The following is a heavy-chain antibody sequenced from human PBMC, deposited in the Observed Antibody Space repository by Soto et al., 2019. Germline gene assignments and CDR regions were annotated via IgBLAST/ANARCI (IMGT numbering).Heavy chain of an antibody. CDR3: ARPRSSGYSPPWFDP. Sequence: GGSLRLSCAASGFTFSSYAMHWVRQAPGKGLEWVAVISYDGSNKYYADSVKGRFTISRDNSKNTLYLQMNSLRAEDKAVYYCARPRSSGYSPPWFDPWGQGTLVTVSS. V-gene: IGHV3-30-3*01. CDR2: ISYDGSNK. CDR1: GFTFSSYA. D-gene: IGHD3-22*01. J-gene: IGHJ5*02.